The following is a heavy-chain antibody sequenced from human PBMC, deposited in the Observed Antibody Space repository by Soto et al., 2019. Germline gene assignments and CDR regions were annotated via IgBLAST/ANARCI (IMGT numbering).Heavy chain of an antibody. CDR1: GYTFTIYG. D-gene: IGHD6-6*01. V-gene: IGHV1-18*01. CDR2: ISPDNGNT. J-gene: IGHJ4*02. Sequence: ASVKVSCKASGYTFTIYGINWVRQAPGQGLEWMGWISPDNGNTNYAERLQGRVTMTTDTSTSTAYMELKSLRYDDTAVYYCAREGQLGYWGQGTPVTVSS. CDR3: AREGQLGY.